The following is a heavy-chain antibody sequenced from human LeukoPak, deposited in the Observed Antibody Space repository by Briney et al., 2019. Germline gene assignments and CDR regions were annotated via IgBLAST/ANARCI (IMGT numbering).Heavy chain of an antibody. D-gene: IGHD2-2*01. J-gene: IGHJ5*02. CDR2: IYCSGST. Sequence: SETLSLTCAVSGGSITSGGYSWSWPRQPPGKGLEWIGYIYCSGSTYYNSPLKSRVTISVDRSKNQFSLKLSSVTAADTAVYYCARDSSCENGVWFDPWGQGTLVTVSS. CDR1: GGSITSGGYS. CDR3: ARDSSCENGVWFDP. V-gene: IGHV4-30-2*01.